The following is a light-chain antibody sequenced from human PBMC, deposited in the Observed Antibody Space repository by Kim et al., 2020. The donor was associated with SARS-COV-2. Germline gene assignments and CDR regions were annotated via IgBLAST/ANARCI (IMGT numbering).Light chain of an antibody. CDR2: WAS. V-gene: IGKV4-1*01. CDR3: QQYYITPLT. J-gene: IGKJ4*01. CDR1: QSVLYSSNNKNY. Sequence: DIVMTQSPDSLAVSLGERATINCKSSQSVLYSSNNKNYLAWYQQKPRQPPKLLIYWASTRESGVPDRFSGSGSGTDFTLTISSLQAEDVAVYYCQQYYITPLTFGRGTKVEIK.